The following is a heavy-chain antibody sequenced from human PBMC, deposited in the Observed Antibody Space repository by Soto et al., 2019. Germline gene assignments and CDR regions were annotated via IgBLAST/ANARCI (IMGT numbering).Heavy chain of an antibody. CDR2: IYYSGST. CDR3: ARENLDYGDYGYYYYGMDV. CDR1: GGSISSGDYY. V-gene: IGHV4-30-4*01. D-gene: IGHD4-17*01. Sequence: LSLTCTVSGGSISSGDYYWSWIRQPPGKGLEWIGYIYYSGSTYYNPSLKSRVTISVDTSKNQFSLKLSSVTAADTAVYYCARENLDYGDYGYYYYGMDVWGQGTTVTVSS. J-gene: IGHJ6*02.